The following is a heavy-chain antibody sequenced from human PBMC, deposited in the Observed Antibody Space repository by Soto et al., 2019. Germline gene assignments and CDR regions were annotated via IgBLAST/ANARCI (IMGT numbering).Heavy chain of an antibody. CDR1: GGTFSSYA. D-gene: IGHD3-22*01. V-gene: IGHV1-69*01. Sequence: QVQLVQSGAEVKKPGSSVKVSCKASGGTFSSYAISWVRQAPGQGLEWMGWIIPLFGTANYAQKFQGRGTITADESTSTAYMELSSLSSEDRAVYYGARGKNYYDSSGYYYYWGQGTLVTVSS. CDR3: ARGKNYYDSSGYYYY. J-gene: IGHJ4*02. CDR2: IIPLFGTA.